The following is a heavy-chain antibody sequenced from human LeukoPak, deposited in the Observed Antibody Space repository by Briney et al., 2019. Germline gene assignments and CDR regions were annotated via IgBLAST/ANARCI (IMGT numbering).Heavy chain of an antibody. Sequence: GGTLRLSCAASGFTFISYGMSWVRQAPGKGLEWVSASSGSGGSTYYADSVKGRFTVSRDNSKNTLYLQMNSLRAEDTAVYYCAKDIDNWNDAEFDYWGQGTLVTVSS. CDR2: SSGSGGST. CDR3: AKDIDNWNDAEFDY. CDR1: GFTFISYG. V-gene: IGHV3-23*01. D-gene: IGHD1-20*01. J-gene: IGHJ4*02.